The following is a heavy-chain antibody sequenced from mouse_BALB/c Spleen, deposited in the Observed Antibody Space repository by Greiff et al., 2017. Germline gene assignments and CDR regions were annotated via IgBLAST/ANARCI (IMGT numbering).Heavy chain of an antibody. CDR3: ARYYYGSSPWFAY. CDR1: GFSLTSYG. CDR2: IWAGGST. V-gene: IGHV2-9*02. D-gene: IGHD1-1*01. Sequence: VKLVESGPGLVAPSQSLSITCPVSGFSLTSYGVHWVRQPPGKGLEWLGVIWAGGSTNYNSALMSRLSISKDNSKSQVFLKMNSLQTDDTAMYYCARYYYGSSPWFAYWGQGTLVTVSA. J-gene: IGHJ3*01.